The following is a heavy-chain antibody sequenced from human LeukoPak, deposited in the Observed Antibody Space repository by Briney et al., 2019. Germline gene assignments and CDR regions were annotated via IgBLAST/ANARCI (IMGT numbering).Heavy chain of an antibody. CDR2: IQTSGST. D-gene: IGHD5-12*01. V-gene: IGHV4-4*07. CDR3: ARESGYDPREYYFDY. Sequence: SETLSLTCSVSGGTISRDYWSWIRQPPGKGLEWIGRIQTSGSTNYNPSLKSRVTMLLDTSKNQCTLKLFSVTAADTAVYYCARESGYDPREYYFDYWGQGTLVTVSS. CDR1: GGTISRDY. J-gene: IGHJ4*02.